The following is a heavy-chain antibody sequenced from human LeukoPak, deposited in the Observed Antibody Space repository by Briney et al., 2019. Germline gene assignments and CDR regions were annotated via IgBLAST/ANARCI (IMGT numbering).Heavy chain of an antibody. D-gene: IGHD1-26*01. CDR1: GFTFSSYA. CDR2: ISGSGDNT. V-gene: IGHV3-23*01. CDR3: ASHSGNYYVGFDY. J-gene: IGHJ4*02. Sequence: GGSLRLSCAASGFTFSSYAMSWVRQAPGKGLEWVSAISGSGDNTYYADSVKGRFTISRDNSKNTLYLQMNSLRAEDTGVYYCASHSGNYYVGFDYWGQGTLVTVSS.